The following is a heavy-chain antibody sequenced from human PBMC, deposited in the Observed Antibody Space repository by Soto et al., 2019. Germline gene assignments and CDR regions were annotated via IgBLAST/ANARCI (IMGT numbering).Heavy chain of an antibody. D-gene: IGHD1-26*01. CDR2: ISAGSGST. V-gene: IGHV3-23*01. CDR3: SKGWGDY. Sequence: EVRLLESGGGLVEPGGSLGLSCVASGFTLSSYVTSWVRQAPGKGLEWVSGISAGSGSTHYADSVKGRFTISRDDSKNTMYLQMNILRGEDTALYFCSKGWGDYWGQGTVVTVSS. CDR1: GFTLSSYV. J-gene: IGHJ4*02.